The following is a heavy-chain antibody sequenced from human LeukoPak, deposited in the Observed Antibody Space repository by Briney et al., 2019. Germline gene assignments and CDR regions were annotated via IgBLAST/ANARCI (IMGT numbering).Heavy chain of an antibody. D-gene: IGHD3-22*01. V-gene: IGHV4-38-2*02. J-gene: IGHJ3*02. Sequence: SETLSLTCTVPGYSISSGYYWGWIRQPPGKGLEWIGSIYHSGSTYYNPSLKSRVTISVDTSKNQFSLKLSSVTAADTAVYYCARHDSSGYLDAFDIWGQGTMVTVSS. CDR2: IYHSGST. CDR1: GYSISSGYY. CDR3: ARHDSSGYLDAFDI.